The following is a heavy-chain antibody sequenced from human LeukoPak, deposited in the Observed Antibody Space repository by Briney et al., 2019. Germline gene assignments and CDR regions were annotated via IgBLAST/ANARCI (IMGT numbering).Heavy chain of an antibody. CDR1: GYTFTSYD. Sequence: GASVKVSCKASGYTFTSYDINWVRQATGQGLEWMGWMNPNSGNTGYAQKFQGRVTMTRNTSISTAHMELSSLRSEDTAVYYCARGPYITMVRGVSGYYGMDVWGQGTTVTVSS. V-gene: IGHV1-8*01. CDR2: MNPNSGNT. CDR3: ARGPYITMVRGVSGYYGMDV. D-gene: IGHD3-10*01. J-gene: IGHJ6*02.